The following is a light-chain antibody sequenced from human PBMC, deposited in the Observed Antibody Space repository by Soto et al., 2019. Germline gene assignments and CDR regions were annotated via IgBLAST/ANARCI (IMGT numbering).Light chain of an antibody. Sequence: EIVMTQSPDSLSVSPGETATLSCRASQSLNTDLAWYQQKPGQAPRLLLYGASTRATGISTRFSGGGSRTEYTLLLSSLEREDSAFYFCLQRSNCLFGGGTKVDI. CDR3: LQRSNCL. CDR2: GAS. J-gene: IGKJ4*01. V-gene: IGKV3-15*01. CDR1: QSLNTD.